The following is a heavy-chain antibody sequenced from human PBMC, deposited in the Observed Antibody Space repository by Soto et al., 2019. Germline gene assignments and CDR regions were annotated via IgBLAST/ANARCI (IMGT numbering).Heavy chain of an antibody. CDR3: ARRSYLDY. CDR2: ISGSDGKT. J-gene: IGHJ4*02. V-gene: IGHV3-23*01. CDR1: GFSFGSYA. D-gene: IGHD3-10*01. Sequence: PGGSLRLSSADSGFSFGSYALSWVRQAPGKGLEWVSTISGSDGKTFHAASVKGRFSLSRDTSQSTLYLQMNRLRADDTAMYYCARRSYLDYWGQGTRVTVSS.